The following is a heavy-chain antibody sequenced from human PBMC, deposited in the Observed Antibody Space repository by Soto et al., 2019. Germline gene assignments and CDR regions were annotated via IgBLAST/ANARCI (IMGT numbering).Heavy chain of an antibody. Sequence: TSETLSLTCTVSGGSISRTSYYWGWIRQPPGKGLEWIGSIYYSGSTYYNASLKSRVTIAVDTSKKQFSLKLTSVIAADTAVYFCARLNEDTLAASGSFDPWGQATLVTVSS. D-gene: IGHD2-15*01. CDR3: ARLNEDTLAASGSFDP. V-gene: IGHV4-39*01. CDR1: GGSISRTSYY. J-gene: IGHJ5*02. CDR2: IYYSGST.